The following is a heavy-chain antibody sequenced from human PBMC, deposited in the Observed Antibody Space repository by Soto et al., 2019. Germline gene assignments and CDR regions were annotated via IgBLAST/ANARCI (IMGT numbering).Heavy chain of an antibody. CDR2: ISNDGSNR. CDR3: AKAIYDTGVDDY. J-gene: IGHJ4*02. V-gene: IGHV3-30*18. Sequence: QVQVVESGGGVVQPGTSLRLSCVASGFSFKSYGMHWVRQAPGKGLEWVALISNDGSNRYYEDSVKGRFTVSRDNSKNTVSLQMNSLRPEDTALYYCAKAIYDTGVDDYWGQGNHVIVPS. CDR1: GFSFKSYG. D-gene: IGHD7-27*01.